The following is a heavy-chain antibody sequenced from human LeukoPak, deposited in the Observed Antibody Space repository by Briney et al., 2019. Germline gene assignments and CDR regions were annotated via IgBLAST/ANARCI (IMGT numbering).Heavy chain of an antibody. CDR1: GFTFSSYA. D-gene: IGHD5-12*01. V-gene: IGHV3-30-3*01. CDR3: AREGIVATSYYYYYGMDV. Sequence: GGSLRLSCAASGFTFSSYAMHWVRQAPGKGLEWVAVISYVGSNKYYADSVKGRFTISRDNSKNTLYLQMNSLRAEDTAVYYCAREGIVATSYYYYYGMDVWGQGTTVTVSS. J-gene: IGHJ6*02. CDR2: ISYVGSNK.